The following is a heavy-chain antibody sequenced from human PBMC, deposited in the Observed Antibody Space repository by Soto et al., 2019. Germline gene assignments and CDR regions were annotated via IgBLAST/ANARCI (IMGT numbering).Heavy chain of an antibody. CDR3: ARGNEGGKFRPYYYYMDV. CDR1: GFTFSSYA. J-gene: IGHJ6*03. Sequence: PGGSLRLSCAASGFTFSSYAMSWVRQAPGKGLEWVSAISGSGGSTYYADSVKGRFTISRDNSKNTLYLQMNSLRAEDTAVYYCARGNEGGKFRPYYYYMDVWGKGTTVTVSS. CDR2: ISGSGGST. V-gene: IGHV3-23*01. D-gene: IGHD1-26*01.